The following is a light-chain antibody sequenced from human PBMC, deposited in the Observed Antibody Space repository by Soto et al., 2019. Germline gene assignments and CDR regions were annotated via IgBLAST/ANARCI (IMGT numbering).Light chain of an antibody. CDR2: AAS. CDR3: QQYNNWPALT. V-gene: IGKV1-9*01. J-gene: IGKJ4*01. Sequence: DIQLTQSPSFLSASVGDRVTITCRASQGISNYLAWYQRKPGKAPKLLIYAASTLQSGVPSRFSGSGSGTEFTLTISSLQPEDFATYYCQQYNNWPALTFGGGTKVEIK. CDR1: QGISNY.